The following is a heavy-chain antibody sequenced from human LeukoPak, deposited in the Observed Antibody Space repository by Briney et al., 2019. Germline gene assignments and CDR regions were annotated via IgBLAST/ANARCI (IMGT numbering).Heavy chain of an antibody. D-gene: IGHD1-26*01. J-gene: IGHJ3*02. V-gene: IGHV4-61*02. CDR3: ARDHVGATSLGSHAFDI. CDR1: GGSLSSGSYY. CDR2: IYTSGST. Sequence: SQTLSLTCTVSGGSLSSGSYYWSWIRQPAGRGLEWIGRIYTSGSTNYNPSLKSRVTIPVDTSKNQFSLKLNSVTAADTAVYYCARDHVGATSLGSHAFDIWGQGTMVTVSS.